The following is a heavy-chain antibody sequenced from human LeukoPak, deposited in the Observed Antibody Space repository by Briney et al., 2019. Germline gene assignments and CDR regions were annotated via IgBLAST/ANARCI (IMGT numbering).Heavy chain of an antibody. V-gene: IGHV1-69*05. J-gene: IGHJ4*02. CDR1: GGTFSSYA. D-gene: IGHD3-3*01. Sequence: SVKVSWKASGGTFSSYAISWVRQAPGQGLEWMGGIIPIFGTANYAQKFQGRVTITTDESTSTAYMELSSLRSEDTAVYYCARGLLEWLYFDYWGQGTLVTVSS. CDR3: ARGLLEWLYFDY. CDR2: IIPIFGTA.